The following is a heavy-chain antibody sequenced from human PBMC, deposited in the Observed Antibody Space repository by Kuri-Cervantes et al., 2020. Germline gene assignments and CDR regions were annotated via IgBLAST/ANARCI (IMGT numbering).Heavy chain of an antibody. CDR2: ISYDGSNK. CDR3: ARDRTRYSYGPEVYYYYYYYMDV. J-gene: IGHJ6*03. V-gene: IGHV3-30-3*01. CDR1: GFTFSSYA. D-gene: IGHD5-18*01. Sequence: GSLRLSCAASGFTFSSYAMHWVRQAPGKGLEWVAVISYDGSNKYYADSVKGRFTISRDNSKNTLYLQMNSLRAEDTAVYYCARDRTRYSYGPEVYYYYYYYMDVWGKGTTVTVSS.